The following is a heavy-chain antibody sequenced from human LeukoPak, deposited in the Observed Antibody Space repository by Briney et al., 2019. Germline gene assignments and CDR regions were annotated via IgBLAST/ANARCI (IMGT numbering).Heavy chain of an antibody. CDR3: AVDFWSGYFDY. J-gene: IGHJ4*02. CDR1: GGSISSYY. Sequence: PSETLSLTCTVSGGSISSYYWSWIRQPPGKGLEWIGYIYYSGSTNYNPSLKSRVTIPVDTSKNQFSLKLSSVTAADTAVYYCAVDFWSGYFDYWGQGTLVTVSS. D-gene: IGHD3-3*01. CDR2: IYYSGST. V-gene: IGHV4-59*01.